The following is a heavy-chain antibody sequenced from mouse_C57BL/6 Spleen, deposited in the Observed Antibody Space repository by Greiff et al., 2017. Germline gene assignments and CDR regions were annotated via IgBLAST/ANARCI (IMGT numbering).Heavy chain of an antibody. D-gene: IGHD4-1*01. CDR1: GFTFSSYA. Sequence: EVHLVESGEGLVKPGGSLKLSCAASGFTFSSYAMSWVRQTPEKRLEWVAYISSGGDYIYYADTVKGRFTISRDNARNTLYLQMSSLKSEDTAMYYCTSPKLGDWYFDVWGTGTTVTVSS. CDR3: TSPKLGDWYFDV. V-gene: IGHV5-9-1*02. J-gene: IGHJ1*03. CDR2: ISSGGDYI.